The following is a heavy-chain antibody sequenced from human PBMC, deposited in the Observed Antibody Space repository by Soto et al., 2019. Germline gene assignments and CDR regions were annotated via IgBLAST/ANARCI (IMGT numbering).Heavy chain of an antibody. Sequence: GASVKVSCKASGYTFTRYDINWVRQATGQGLEWMGWMNPNSGNTGYAQKFQGRVTITRDTSASTAYMELSSLRSEDTAVYYCARGKVGAAGSWFDPWGQGTLVTVSS. CDR2: MNPNSGNT. J-gene: IGHJ5*02. V-gene: IGHV1-8*03. CDR1: GYTFTRYD. D-gene: IGHD6-13*01. CDR3: ARGKVGAAGSWFDP.